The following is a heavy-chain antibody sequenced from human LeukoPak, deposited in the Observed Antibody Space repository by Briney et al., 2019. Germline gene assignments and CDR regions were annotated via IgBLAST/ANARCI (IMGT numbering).Heavy chain of an antibody. CDR3: ARHAGPNSGYDQVDY. CDR2: IYADDSDT. CDR1: GYSFTSYW. Sequence: PGQSLKISCKGSGYSFTSYWIGWVRQMPGKGLEWMGSIYADDSDTRYSPSFKGQVTISAGKSIGTAYLQWSSLKASDTAMYYCARHAGPNSGYDQVDYWGEGTLVTVSS. J-gene: IGHJ4*02. V-gene: IGHV5-51*01. D-gene: IGHD5-12*01.